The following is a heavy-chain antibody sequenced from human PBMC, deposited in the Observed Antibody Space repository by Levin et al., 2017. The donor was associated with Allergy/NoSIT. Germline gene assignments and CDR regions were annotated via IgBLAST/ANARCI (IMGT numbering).Heavy chain of an antibody. J-gene: IGHJ4*02. CDR1: GFTFSSLG. CDR3: ARPLVDCTSTSCQPYD. D-gene: IGHD2-2*01. CDR2: IWYDGSKK. V-gene: IGHV3-33*01. Sequence: SCAASGFTFSSLGMHWVRQVPGKGLEWVALIWYDGSKKYYGDSVKGRFTISRDNSQNMLYLQMNSLRAEDTAVYYCARPLVDCTSTSCQPYDWGQGTLVTVSS.